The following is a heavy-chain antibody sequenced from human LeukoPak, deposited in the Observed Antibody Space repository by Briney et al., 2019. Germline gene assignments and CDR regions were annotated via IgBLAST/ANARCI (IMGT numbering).Heavy chain of an antibody. V-gene: IGHV3-64*01. CDR2: ISSNGGST. J-gene: IGHJ4*02. Sequence: GGSLRLSCAASGFTFSSYAMHWVRQAPGKGLEYVSAISSNGGSTYYANSVKGRFTISRDNPKNTLYLQMGSLRAEDMAVYYCARDQLLWFGAFDYWGQGTLVNVSS. D-gene: IGHD3-10*01. CDR3: ARDQLLWFGAFDY. CDR1: GFTFSSYA.